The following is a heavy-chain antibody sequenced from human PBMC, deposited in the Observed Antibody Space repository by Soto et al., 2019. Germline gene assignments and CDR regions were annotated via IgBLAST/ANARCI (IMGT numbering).Heavy chain of an antibody. J-gene: IGHJ6*02. CDR2: IYYSGST. CDR3: ARRLYYDSSGFEGGGMDV. Sequence: QLQLQESGPGLVRPSETLSLTCTVFGGSISRSSYYWSWLRQPPGKGLEWIGSIYYSGSTYYNPSLKSRVTISVDTSKNQFSLKLSSVTAADTAVYYCARRLYYDSSGFEGGGMDVWGQGTTVTVSS. D-gene: IGHD3-22*01. CDR1: GGSISRSSYY. V-gene: IGHV4-39*01.